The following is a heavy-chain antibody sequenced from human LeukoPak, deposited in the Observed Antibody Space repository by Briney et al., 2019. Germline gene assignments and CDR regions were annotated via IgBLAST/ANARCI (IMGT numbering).Heavy chain of an antibody. J-gene: IGHJ4*02. CDR2: VYFNGNT. V-gene: IGHV4-39*07. Sequence: SETLSLTCSVPGGSIRSSSYYWGWIRQPPGKGLEWIGSVYFNGNTYYNPSLKSRVTISGDTSKNQFSLKLGSVTAADTAVYYCTRAYQLQEFDYWGQGTLVTVSS. D-gene: IGHD2-2*01. CDR1: GGSIRSSSYY. CDR3: TRAYQLQEFDY.